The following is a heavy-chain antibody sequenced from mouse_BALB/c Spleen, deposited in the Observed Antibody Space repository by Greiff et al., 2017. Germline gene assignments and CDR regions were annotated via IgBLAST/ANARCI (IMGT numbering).Heavy chain of an antibody. Sequence: DVKLVESGGGLVKPGGSLKLSCAASGFTFSSYAMSWVRQTPEKRLEWVASISSGGSTYYPDSVKGRFTISRDNARNILYLQMSSLRSEDTAMYYCARGRYYGSSYYFDYWGQGTTLTVSS. D-gene: IGHD1-1*01. CDR1: GFTFSSYA. CDR3: ARGRYYGSSYYFDY. CDR2: ISSGGST. V-gene: IGHV5-6-5*01. J-gene: IGHJ2*01.